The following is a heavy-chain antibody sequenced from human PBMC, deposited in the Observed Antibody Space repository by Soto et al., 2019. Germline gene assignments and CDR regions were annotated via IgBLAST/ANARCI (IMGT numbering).Heavy chain of an antibody. Sequence: QVQLVESGGGVVQPGRSLRLSCAASGFTFSSYGMHWVRQAPGKGLEWVAVISYDGSNKYYADSVKGRFTISRDNSKNTLYLQMNSLRAEDTAVYYCARDPGIAAAGTVGYFDYWGQGTLVTVSS. CDR1: GFTFSSYG. D-gene: IGHD6-13*01. CDR3: ARDPGIAAAGTVGYFDY. V-gene: IGHV3-30*03. J-gene: IGHJ4*02. CDR2: ISYDGSNK.